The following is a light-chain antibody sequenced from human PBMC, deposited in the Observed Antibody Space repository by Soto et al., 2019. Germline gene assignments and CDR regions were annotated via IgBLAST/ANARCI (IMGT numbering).Light chain of an antibody. Sequence: DIQMTQSPSSLSASVGDRVTITCRASQSISSYLNWYQQKPGKAPKLLIYAASSLQSGVPSRFSGSGSGTDFTLTINSLQPEDFATYYCQQSYSTPWVTFGQGTRLEIK. J-gene: IGKJ5*01. CDR3: QQSYSTPWVT. CDR1: QSISSY. V-gene: IGKV1-39*01. CDR2: AAS.